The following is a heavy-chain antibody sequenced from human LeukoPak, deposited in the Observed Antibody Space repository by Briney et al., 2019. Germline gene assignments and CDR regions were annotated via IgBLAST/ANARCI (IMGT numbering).Heavy chain of an antibody. CDR2: IYYSGST. D-gene: IGHD3-3*01. CDR3: ARGGTAAPNYDFWSGYYLGD. Sequence: SETLSLTCTVSGGSISSYYWSWIRQPPGKGLEWIGYIYYSGSTNYNPSLNSRVTISVDTSKNQFSLKLSSVTAADTAVYYCARGGTAAPNYDFWSGYYLGDWGQGTLVTVSS. J-gene: IGHJ4*02. V-gene: IGHV4-59*01. CDR1: GGSISSYY.